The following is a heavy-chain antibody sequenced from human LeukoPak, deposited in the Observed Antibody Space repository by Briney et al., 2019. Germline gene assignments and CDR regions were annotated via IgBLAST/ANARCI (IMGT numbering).Heavy chain of an antibody. Sequence: SQTLSPTCAISGDSVSSNSAAWNWIRQSPSRGLEWLGRTYYRSKWFNDYAVSVKSRITISPDTSMNHFSLQLNSVTPEDTAVYYCARHPRIAERGYWYFDLWGRGTLVTVSS. D-gene: IGHD2-21*01. V-gene: IGHV6-1*01. J-gene: IGHJ2*01. CDR3: ARHPRIAERGYWYFDL. CDR2: TYYRSKWFN. CDR1: GDSVSSNSAA.